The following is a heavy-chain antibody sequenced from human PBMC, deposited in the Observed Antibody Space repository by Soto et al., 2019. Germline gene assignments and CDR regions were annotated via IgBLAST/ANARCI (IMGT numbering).Heavy chain of an antibody. CDR1: GFSLSTSGVG. CDR3: AHSRPHDYGDYGFSTWRAFDI. CDR2: IYWDDDK. D-gene: IGHD4-17*01. J-gene: IGHJ3*02. V-gene: IGHV2-5*02. Sequence: ESGPTLVNPTQTLTLTCTFSGFSLSTSGVGVGWIRQPPGKALEWLALIYWDDDKRYSPSLKSRLTITKDTSKNQVVLTMTNMDPVDTATYYCAHSRPHDYGDYGFSTWRAFDIWGQGTMVTVSS.